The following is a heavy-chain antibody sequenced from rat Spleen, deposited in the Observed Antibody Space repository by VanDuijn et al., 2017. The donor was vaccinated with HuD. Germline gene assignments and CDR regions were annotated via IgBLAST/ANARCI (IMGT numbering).Heavy chain of an antibody. J-gene: IGHJ3*01. Sequence: VQLKESGPDLVQPSQTLSLTCTVPGFSLTSYNVHWVRQAPGKGLEWVSSISNDGVKTYYPDSVKGRFTISRDNAESIVYLQMNSLKSEDTATYYCTTVIQGHGFAYWGQGTLVTVSS. CDR3: TTVIQGHGFAY. V-gene: IGHV5-58*01. CDR1: GFSLTSYN. D-gene: IGHD1-1*01. CDR2: ISNDGVKT.